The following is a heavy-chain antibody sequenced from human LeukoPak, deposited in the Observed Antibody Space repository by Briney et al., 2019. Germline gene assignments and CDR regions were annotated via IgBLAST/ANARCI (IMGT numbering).Heavy chain of an antibody. Sequence: GGSLRLSCAASGFTFSSYAMHWVRQAPGKGLEYVSAISSNGGSTYYANSVKGRFTISRDNSKNTLYLQMGSLRAEDMAVYYCARDSWGVHDYWGQGTLVTVSS. CDR3: ARDSWGVHDY. CDR2: ISSNGGST. D-gene: IGHD1-26*01. J-gene: IGHJ4*02. V-gene: IGHV3-64*01. CDR1: GFTFSSYA.